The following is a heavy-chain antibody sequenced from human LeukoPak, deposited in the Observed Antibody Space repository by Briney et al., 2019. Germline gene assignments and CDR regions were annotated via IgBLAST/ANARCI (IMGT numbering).Heavy chain of an antibody. CDR2: ISSSSSYI. V-gene: IGHV3-21*01. J-gene: IGHJ4*02. CDR3: ARVVTGNSYGFDY. Sequence: GGSLRLSCAASGFTFSSYSMNWVRQAPGKGLEWVSSISSSSSYIYYADSVKGRFTISRDNAKNSLYLQMNSLRAEDTAVYYCARVVTGNSYGFDYWGQGTLVTVSS. CDR1: GFTFSSYS. D-gene: IGHD5-18*01.